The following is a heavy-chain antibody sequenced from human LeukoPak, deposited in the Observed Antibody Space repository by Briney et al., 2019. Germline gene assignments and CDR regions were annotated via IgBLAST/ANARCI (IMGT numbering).Heavy chain of an antibody. D-gene: IGHD5-18*01. V-gene: IGHV3-30*02. CDR2: IRYDGSNK. Sequence: GGSLRLSCAASGFTFSSYAMSWVRQAPGKGLEWVAFIRYDGSNKYYADSVKGRFTISRDNSKNTLYLQMNSLRAEDTAVYYCAKDRRGYSYGYKGYWGQGTLVTVSS. J-gene: IGHJ4*02. CDR1: GFTFSSYA. CDR3: AKDRRGYSYGYKGY.